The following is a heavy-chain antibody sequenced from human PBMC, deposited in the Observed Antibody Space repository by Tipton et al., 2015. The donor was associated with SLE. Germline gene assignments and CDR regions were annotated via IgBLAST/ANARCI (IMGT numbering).Heavy chain of an antibody. CDR3: ARERNRDFNY. D-gene: IGHD1/OR15-1a*01. CDR1: GFTFSSYG. CDR2: IWYDGSNK. Sequence: SLRLSCAASGFTFSSYGMHWVRQAPGKGLEWVAVIWYDGSNKYYADSVKGRFTISRDNAKNSLYLQMDSLRVEDTALYYCARERNRDFNYWGQGTLVTVS. V-gene: IGHV3-33*01. J-gene: IGHJ4*02.